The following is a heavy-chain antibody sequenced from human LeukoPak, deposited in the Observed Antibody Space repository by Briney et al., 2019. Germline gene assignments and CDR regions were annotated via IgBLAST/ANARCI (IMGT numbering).Heavy chain of an antibody. CDR3: ARTGAGILGYFDY. Sequence: PGRSLRLSCTASGFSFGDYAMSWFRQAPGKGLEWVGFIRSKAYGGTPKYAASVKGRFTISRDDSKNVAYLQMNSLRAEDTALYYCARTGAGILGYFDYWGQGTLVTVSS. CDR2: IRSKAYGGTP. D-gene: IGHD3-16*01. CDR1: GFSFGDYA. J-gene: IGHJ4*02. V-gene: IGHV3-49*03.